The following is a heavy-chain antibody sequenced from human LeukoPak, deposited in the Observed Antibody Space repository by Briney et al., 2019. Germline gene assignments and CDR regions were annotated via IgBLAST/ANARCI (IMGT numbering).Heavy chain of an antibody. D-gene: IGHD3-22*01. CDR2: INPSGGST. J-gene: IGHJ4*02. CDR1: GYTFTRFY. Sequence: ASVKVSCKASGYTFTRFYMHWVRQAPGQGLEWMGIINPSGGSTSYTQKFQGRATMTRDTSTTTVYMELSSLRSEDTAVYYCARASDSSGYYAPQRYFDYWGQGTPVTVSS. V-gene: IGHV1-46*03. CDR3: ARASDSSGYYAPQRYFDY.